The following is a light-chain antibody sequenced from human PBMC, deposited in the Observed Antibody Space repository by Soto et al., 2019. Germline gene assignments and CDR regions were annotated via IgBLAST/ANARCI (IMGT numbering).Light chain of an antibody. Sequence: EIVLTQSPGTLSLSPGERATLSCRASQSVSFSYLAWYQQKPGQAPRLLIYGASTRATGVPDRFSGSGSGTDFPLTITGLEPEDFAVYYCQQYDDSATFGQGTKVEIK. CDR3: QQYDDSAT. CDR1: QSVSFSY. J-gene: IGKJ1*01. CDR2: GAS. V-gene: IGKV3-20*01.